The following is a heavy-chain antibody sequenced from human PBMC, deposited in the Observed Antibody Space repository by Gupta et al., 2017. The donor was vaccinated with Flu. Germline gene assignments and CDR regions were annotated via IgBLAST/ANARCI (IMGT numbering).Heavy chain of an antibody. CDR3: AHSKDPPCTASDCAHNWLGP. D-gene: IGHD2-8*02. Sequence: RQSPGKALEWIAVIYWDDFTRYSPSLRNRLHITKDTSRNQVVLTMANMDPVDTATYYCAHSKDPPCTASDCAHNWLGPWGQGILVIVSS. CDR2: IYWDDFT. J-gene: IGHJ5*02. V-gene: IGHV2-5*02.